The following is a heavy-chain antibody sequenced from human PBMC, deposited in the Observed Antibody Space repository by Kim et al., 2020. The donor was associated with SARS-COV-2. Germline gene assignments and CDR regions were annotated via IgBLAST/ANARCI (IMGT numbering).Heavy chain of an antibody. Sequence: GGSLRLSCAASGFIFSKVWMSWVRQAPGKGLEWIGRIKGKTDGRTIDYAAPVKGSFILSRDDSKNTLHLQMNSLRTEDTAMYYCATLHGDSRGMDVWGQGTAVTVSS. CDR1: GFIFSKVW. CDR2: IKGKTDGRTI. V-gene: IGHV3-15*01. J-gene: IGHJ6*02. D-gene: IGHD2-21*01. CDR3: ATLHGDSRGMDV.